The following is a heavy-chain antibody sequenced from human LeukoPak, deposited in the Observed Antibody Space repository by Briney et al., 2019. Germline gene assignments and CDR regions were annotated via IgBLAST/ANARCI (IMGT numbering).Heavy chain of an antibody. J-gene: IGHJ4*02. CDR2: ISPDGRDK. CDR3: TRVGVGGY. Sequence: GGSLRLSCAASGFTFTTFWMTWGRQAAGKGLEWVANISPDGRDKYYVDSVKGRFTISRDNAKDSLFLQMNSRRAEDTAMYFCTRVGVGGYWGQGTLVTVSS. D-gene: IGHD3-16*01. V-gene: IGHV3-7*01. CDR1: GFTFTTFW.